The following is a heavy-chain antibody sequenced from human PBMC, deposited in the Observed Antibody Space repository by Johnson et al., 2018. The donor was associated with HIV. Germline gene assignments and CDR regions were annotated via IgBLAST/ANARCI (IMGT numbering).Heavy chain of an antibody. D-gene: IGHD6-13*01. CDR1: GFTFSNAW. Sequence: VQLVESGGGLVKPGGSLRLSCAASGFTFSNAWMSWVRQAPGNGLEWVGRIKRKIDGGTTDYAAPVKGRFTISRDDSKNTLYLQMNSLKTEDTAVYYCAKQNSRWFADAFDIWGQGTMVTVSS. J-gene: IGHJ3*02. CDR2: IKRKIDGGTT. V-gene: IGHV3-15*01. CDR3: AKQNSRWFADAFDI.